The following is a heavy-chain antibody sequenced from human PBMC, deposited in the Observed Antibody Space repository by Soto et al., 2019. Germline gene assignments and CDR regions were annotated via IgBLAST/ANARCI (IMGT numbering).Heavy chain of an antibody. Sequence: PWESLRLSCAASGFKFINYAISCVRHPPLKGREWVSLISATGGGTYYADSVKGRFTISRDNSHNTLYLQVHSLTAEDTAVYYCAKDRRAGGNSAFYFDFWGQGAQVTVSS. CDR1: GFKFINYA. V-gene: IGHV3-23*01. CDR2: ISATGGGT. D-gene: IGHD3-16*01. J-gene: IGHJ5*01. CDR3: AKDRRAGGNSAFYFDF.